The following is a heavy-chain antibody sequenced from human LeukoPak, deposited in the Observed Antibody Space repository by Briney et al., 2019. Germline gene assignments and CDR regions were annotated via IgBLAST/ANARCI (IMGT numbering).Heavy chain of an antibody. J-gene: IGHJ5*02. D-gene: IGHD6-19*01. CDR3: ARPGSGWYSDWFDP. Sequence: ASVKVSCKVSGYTLTELSMHWVRQAPGKGLEWMGGFDPEDGETIYAQKFQGRVTITSDKSPSTAYMELSSLRSEDTAVYYCARPGSGWYSDWFDPWGQGTLVTVSS. V-gene: IGHV1-24*01. CDR1: GYTLTELS. CDR2: FDPEDGET.